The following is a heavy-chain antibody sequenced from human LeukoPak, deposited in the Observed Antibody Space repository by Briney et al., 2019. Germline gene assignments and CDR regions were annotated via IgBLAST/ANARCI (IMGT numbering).Heavy chain of an antibody. CDR1: GGSISSSSYF. V-gene: IGHV4-39*07. Sequence: SETLSLTCTVSGGSISSSSYFWGWIRQPPGKGLEWIGSIYYDGTSYSNPSLNSRVTISVDTSNNQFSLKLNSVTAADTAVYYCARAPNPYSSGWYVFDQWGQGTLFTVSS. CDR3: ARAPNPYSSGWYVFDQ. D-gene: IGHD6-19*01. J-gene: IGHJ4*02. CDR2: IYYDGTS.